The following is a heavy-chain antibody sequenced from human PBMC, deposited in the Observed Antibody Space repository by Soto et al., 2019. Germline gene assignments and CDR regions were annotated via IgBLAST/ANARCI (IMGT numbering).Heavy chain of an antibody. J-gene: IGHJ6*02. CDR2: IIPIFGTA. D-gene: IGHD6-6*01. CDR1: GGTFSSYA. V-gene: IGHV1-69*06. Sequence: ASVKVSCKASGGTFSSYAINWVRQAPGQGLEWMGGIIPIFGTANYAQKFQGRVTITADKSTSTAYMELSSLRSEDTAVYYCASGGQLVTHYYYYYGMDVWGQGTTVTVSS. CDR3: ASGGQLVTHYYYYYGMDV.